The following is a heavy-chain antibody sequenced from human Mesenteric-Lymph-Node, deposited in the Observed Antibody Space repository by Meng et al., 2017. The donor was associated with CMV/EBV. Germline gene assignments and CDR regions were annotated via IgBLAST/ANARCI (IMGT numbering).Heavy chain of an antibody. CDR1: GYDFNSYG. V-gene: IGHV1-18*01. Sequence: SGYDFNSYGISWVRQAHGKRLQGMGGITTYNGNKNCAQKFQGRVTMTTDTSTSTAYMELRSLRSEDTALYYCARDHRPYSSNNPVDYWGQGTLVTVS. CDR3: ARDHRPYSSNNPVDY. CDR2: ITTYNGNK. J-gene: IGHJ4*02. D-gene: IGHD6-13*01.